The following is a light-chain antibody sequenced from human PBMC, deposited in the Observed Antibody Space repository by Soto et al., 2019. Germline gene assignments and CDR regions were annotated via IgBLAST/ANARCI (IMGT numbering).Light chain of an antibody. CDR1: QSVSNTY. CDR2: DAY. V-gene: IGKV3-20*01. Sequence: EIVLTQSPGTLSLSPGERATLSCRASQSVSNTYLAWYQQKPGQAPRLLIYDAYSRATDVPDRFSGSGSGKDFTLTISRLEVEDFAVYYCQQYGRSPGLFTFGPGTKVDIK. J-gene: IGKJ3*01. CDR3: QQYGRSPGLFT.